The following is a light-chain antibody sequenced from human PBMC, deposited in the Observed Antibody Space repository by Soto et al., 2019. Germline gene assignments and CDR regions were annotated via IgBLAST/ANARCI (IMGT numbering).Light chain of an antibody. Sequence: QSVLTQPPSVSGAPGQRVTISCTGSSSNIGAGYDVHWYQQLPGRAPKLLIYGNTNRPSGVPDRFSGSKSGTSASLAITRLQAEDEADYYCLSFDRSLSVVFGGGTKLTVL. V-gene: IGLV1-40*01. CDR2: GNT. J-gene: IGLJ2*01. CDR3: LSFDRSLSVV. CDR1: SSNIGAGYD.